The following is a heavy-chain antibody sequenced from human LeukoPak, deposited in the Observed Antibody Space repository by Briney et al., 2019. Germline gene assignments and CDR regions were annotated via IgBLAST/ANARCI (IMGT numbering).Heavy chain of an antibody. Sequence: GGSLRLSCAASGFTFRTYWMIWVRQAPGKGLEWVANIKEDGSDKYYVDSVKGRFTISRDNAKNSLYLQMNSLRAEDTAVYYCVRDNPRCCGVIPANIDDYWGQGTLVTVSS. CDR3: VRDNPRCCGVIPANIDDY. V-gene: IGHV3-7*01. D-gene: IGHD2-21*01. CDR1: GFTFRTYW. CDR2: IKEDGSDK. J-gene: IGHJ4*02.